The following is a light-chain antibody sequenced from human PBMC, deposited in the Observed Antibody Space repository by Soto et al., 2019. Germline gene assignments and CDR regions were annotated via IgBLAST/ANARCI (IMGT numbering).Light chain of an antibody. CDR2: EVN. CDR1: SSDIGRYSY. Sequence: QSALTQPASVSGSPGQSITISCTGTSSDIGRYSYVPWFQQHPGKVPKLVIFEVNYRPSGVSDRFSGSKSGNTASLTITGLQAEDEADYYCTSCITANTRCVFGSGTKVTVL. J-gene: IGLJ1*01. CDR3: TSCITANTRCV. V-gene: IGLV2-14*01.